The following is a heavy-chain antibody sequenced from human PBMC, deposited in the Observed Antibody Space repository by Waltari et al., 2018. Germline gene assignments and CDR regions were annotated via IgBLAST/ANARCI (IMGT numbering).Heavy chain of an antibody. V-gene: IGHV4-38-2*01. CDR2: IYHSGST. CDR3: ARGPLDYDILTGYVDY. D-gene: IGHD3-9*01. J-gene: IGHJ4*02. Sequence: QVQLQESGPGLVKPSETLSLTCAVSGYSISSGYSWGWIRQPPGKGLEWIGSIYHSGSTYYNPSLKSRVTISVDTSKNQFSLKLSSVTAADTAVYYCARGPLDYDILTGYVDYWGQGTLVTVSS. CDR1: GYSISSGYS.